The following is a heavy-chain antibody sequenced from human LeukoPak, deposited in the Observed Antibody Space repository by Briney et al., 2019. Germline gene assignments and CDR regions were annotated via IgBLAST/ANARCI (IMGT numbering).Heavy chain of an antibody. CDR2: IWYDGSNK. CDR1: GFTFSSYG. V-gene: IGHV3-33*06. J-gene: IGHJ4*02. D-gene: IGHD6-19*01. CDR3: AKDRGIAVAGIYDH. Sequence: PGRSLRLSCAASGFTFSSYGMHWVRQAPGKGLEWVAVIWYDGSNKYYADSVKGRFTISRDNSKNTLYLQMNSLRAEDTAVYYCAKDRGIAVAGIYDHWGQGTRVTVSS.